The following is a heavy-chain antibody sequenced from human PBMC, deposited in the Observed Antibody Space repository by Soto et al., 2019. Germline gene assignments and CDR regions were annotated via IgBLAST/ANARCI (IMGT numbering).Heavy chain of an antibody. J-gene: IGHJ4*02. CDR1: GFTFSNAW. Sequence: EVQLVESGGGLVKAGESLRVSCAASGFTFSNAWMSWVRQAPGKGLEWVGGIKSKTNGGTTDYAAPVKGRFSISRDDSKNTLYLQMNSLKTEDTAVYYCTTDDPINRDWGQGTLVTVSS. CDR2: IKSKTNGGTT. V-gene: IGHV3-15*01. CDR3: TTDDPINRD.